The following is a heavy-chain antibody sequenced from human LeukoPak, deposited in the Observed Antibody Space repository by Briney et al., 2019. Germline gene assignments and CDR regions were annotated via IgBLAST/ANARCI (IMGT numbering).Heavy chain of an antibody. Sequence: SATLSLTCAVYGGSFSGYYWSWIRQPPGKGLEWIGEINHSGSTKYNASLKSRVTKSVDTSKNQFSLKLSSVTAADTAVYYCARGYLSGWSSLDYWGQGTLVTVSS. CDR3: ARGYLSGWSSLDY. V-gene: IGHV4-34*01. CDR1: GGSFSGYY. D-gene: IGHD6-19*01. CDR2: INHSGST. J-gene: IGHJ4*02.